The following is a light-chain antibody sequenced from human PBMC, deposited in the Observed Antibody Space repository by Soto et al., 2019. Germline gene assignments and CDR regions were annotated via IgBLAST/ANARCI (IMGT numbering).Light chain of an antibody. V-gene: IGKV3-20*01. CDR3: QQYGSTLFT. CDR2: GAS. J-gene: IGKJ3*01. Sequence: EIVLTQSPGTLSLSPGERATLSCRASQSVTSNYLAWYQQKPGQAPRLLIYGASRRATGIPDRFSGSGSGTDFPLTIGRLEPEDFAVYYCQQYGSTLFTFGPGTTVDIK. CDR1: QSVTSNY.